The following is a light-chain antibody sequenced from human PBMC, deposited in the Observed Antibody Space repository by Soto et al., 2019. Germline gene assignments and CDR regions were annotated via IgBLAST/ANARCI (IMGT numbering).Light chain of an antibody. CDR3: QQYNRLT. V-gene: IGKV1-5*03. CDR1: QSISSW. Sequence: DIQMTQSPSTLYASVGDRVTITCRASQSISSWLAWYQQKPGKAPNLLIYKASSLESRVPSRFSGSGSGTEFTLTISSLQPDDFATYYCQQYNRLTFGQGTKVEIK. CDR2: KAS. J-gene: IGKJ1*01.